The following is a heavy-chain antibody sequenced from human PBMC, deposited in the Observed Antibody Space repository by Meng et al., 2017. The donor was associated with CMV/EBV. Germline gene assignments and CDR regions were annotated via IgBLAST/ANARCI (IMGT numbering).Heavy chain of an antibody. CDR2: IYYSGST. CDR3: ASIVGAQDY. V-gene: IGHV4-39*07. Sequence: QLALQGSGPGLVKPSETLSLTCTVSGGSISSSSYYWGWIRQPPGKGLEWIGSIYYSGSTYYNPSLKSRVTISVDTSKNQFSLKLSSVTAADTAVYYCASIVGAQDYWGQGTLVTVSS. D-gene: IGHD1-26*01. CDR1: GGSISSSSYY. J-gene: IGHJ4*02.